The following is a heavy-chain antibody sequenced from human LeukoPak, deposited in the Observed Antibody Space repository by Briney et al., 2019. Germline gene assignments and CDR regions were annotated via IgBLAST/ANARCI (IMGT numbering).Heavy chain of an antibody. D-gene: IGHD3-22*01. Sequence: GGSLRLSCAASGFTFKDFAMHWVRQGPGKGLEWVSGITSSGNSIWYADSVKGRFSISRDNADNSLYLQLNSLRAEDTALYYCAKGGYYDTTGYMSESWGQGTLVTVSS. J-gene: IGHJ5*02. V-gene: IGHV3-9*01. CDR2: ITSSGNSI. CDR1: GFTFKDFA. CDR3: AKGGYYDTTGYMSES.